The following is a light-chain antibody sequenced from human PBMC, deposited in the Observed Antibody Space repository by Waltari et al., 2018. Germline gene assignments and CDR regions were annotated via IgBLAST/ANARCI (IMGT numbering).Light chain of an antibody. J-gene: IGKJ1*01. CDR2: DAS. CDR3: QNYGSLPAT. Sequence: EIMLTQSPGTLSLSPGERATLSCRASQSISRYLAWYQHKPGQAPRLLIYDASSRATGIPDRFSGSGSGTDFILTISRLEPEDFAVYYCQNYGSLPATFGQGTKVEIK. V-gene: IGKV3-20*01. CDR1: QSISRY.